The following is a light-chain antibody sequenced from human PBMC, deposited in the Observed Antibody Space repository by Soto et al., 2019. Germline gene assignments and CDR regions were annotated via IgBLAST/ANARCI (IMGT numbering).Light chain of an antibody. Sequence: DIVMTQSPDSLAVSPGERATINCRSSQSVLYSSNNKNYLAWYQQKPGQPPKLLIYWASTRESGVPDRFSGSGSGTDFTLTINSLQAEDVAVYYCQQYFTTQWTFGQGTKGEIK. CDR2: WAS. J-gene: IGKJ1*01. V-gene: IGKV4-1*01. CDR1: QSVLYSSNNKNY. CDR3: QQYFTTQWT.